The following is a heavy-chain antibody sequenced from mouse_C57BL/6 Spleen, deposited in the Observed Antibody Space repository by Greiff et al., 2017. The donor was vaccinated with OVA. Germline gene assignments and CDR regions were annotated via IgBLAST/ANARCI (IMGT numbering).Heavy chain of an antibody. CDR3: ARHEEGYYYGSPPPMDY. J-gene: IGHJ4*01. D-gene: IGHD1-1*01. Sequence: VQWVESGAELVKPGASVKLSCKASGYTFTEYTIHWVKQRSGQGLEWIGWFYPGSGSIKYNEKFKDKATLTADKSSSTVYMELSRLTSEDSAVYFCARHEEGYYYGSPPPMDYWGQGTSVTVSS. CDR1: GYTFTEYT. CDR2: FYPGSGSI. V-gene: IGHV1-62-2*01.